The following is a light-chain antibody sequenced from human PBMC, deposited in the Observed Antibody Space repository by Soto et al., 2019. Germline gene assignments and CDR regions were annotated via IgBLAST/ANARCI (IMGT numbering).Light chain of an antibody. CDR2: DND. V-gene: IGLV1-51*01. CDR3: GTWDGGMSAGV. J-gene: IGLJ2*01. Sequence: QSVLTQPPSVSAAPGQNVTISCSGSSSNFGGNYVFWYQQLPRTAPKLLIYDNDKRPSGIPDRFSGSKSCTSAALGITGLKTGDEADYYCGTWDGGMSAGVFGGGTELTVL. CDR1: SSNFGGNY.